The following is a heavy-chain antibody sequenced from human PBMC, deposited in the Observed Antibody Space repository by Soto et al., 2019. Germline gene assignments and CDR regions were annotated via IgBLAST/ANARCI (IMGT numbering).Heavy chain of an antibody. Sequence: PSETLSLTCAVSGGSFSGYYWSWIRQPPGKGLEWIGEINQSGSTNYNPSLKSRVTISVDTSKNQFSLKLSSVTAADTAVYYCARTYSSSWSPFDYWGQGTLVTVS. CDR3: ARTYSSSWSPFDY. D-gene: IGHD6-13*01. CDR2: INQSGST. CDR1: GGSFSGYY. J-gene: IGHJ4*02. V-gene: IGHV4-34*01.